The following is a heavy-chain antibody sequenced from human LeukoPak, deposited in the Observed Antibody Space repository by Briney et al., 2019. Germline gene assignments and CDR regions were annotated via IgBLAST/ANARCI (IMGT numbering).Heavy chain of an antibody. J-gene: IGHJ4*02. CDR2: ISYDGSNK. V-gene: IGHV3-30*03. CDR3: ARSLTEVYNKYFDY. D-gene: IGHD1-1*01. CDR1: GCTISSYG. Sequence: WGSLTLSCTASGCTISSYGFHWVRQAPDTGLELVAVISYDGSNKYYADSVKGRFTISRDNSKNTLYLQMNRLTAAHPAVYYCARSLTEVYNKYFDYWGQGTLVTVSS.